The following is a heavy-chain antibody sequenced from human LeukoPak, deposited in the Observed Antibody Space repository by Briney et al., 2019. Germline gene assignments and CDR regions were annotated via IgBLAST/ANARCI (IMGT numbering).Heavy chain of an antibody. CDR1: GGSINSHY. CDR2: IYDSGST. D-gene: IGHD3-10*01. CDR3: ARLLEAYSGSGGNWLDP. Sequence: SETLSLTCTVSGGSINSHYWSWIRQSPGKGLEWIGYIYDSGSTNYNPSLKSRVTISVDTSNNRFSLNLSSVTAADTAVYYCARLLEAYSGSGGNWLDPWGQGTLVTVSS. V-gene: IGHV4-59*08. J-gene: IGHJ5*02.